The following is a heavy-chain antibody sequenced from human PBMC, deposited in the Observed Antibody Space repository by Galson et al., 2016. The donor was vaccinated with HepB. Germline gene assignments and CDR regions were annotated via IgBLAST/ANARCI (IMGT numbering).Heavy chain of an antibody. V-gene: IGHV3-23*01. D-gene: IGHD1-14*01. CDR2: ITGTGAFI. J-gene: IGHJ4*02. Sequence: SLRLSCAVPGFTFDDYAISWVRQAPGQGLEWVSSITGTGAFIYYPVSVKGRFTISRDNSKNTVYLQMNNLRVEDTAVYYCAKVAEGRFWAEYYFDSWGQGTLVTVSS. CDR1: GFTFDDYA. CDR3: AKVAEGRFWAEYYFDS.